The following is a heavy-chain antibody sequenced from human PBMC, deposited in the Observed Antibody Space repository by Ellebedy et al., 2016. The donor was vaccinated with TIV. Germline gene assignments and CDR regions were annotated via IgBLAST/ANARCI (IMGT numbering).Heavy chain of an antibody. V-gene: IGHV3-23*01. CDR3: VKGDSVYYYMDV. D-gene: IGHD2-15*01. Sequence: PGGFLRLSCAASGFTFSNYAMTWVRQVTGQGLGWVSGISDTGITTYYADSAKGRFTISRDNSRSTLYLQMNSLRAEDTAVYYCVKGDSVYYYMDVWGKGTTVTVSS. CDR1: GFTFSNYA. CDR2: ISDTGITT. J-gene: IGHJ6*03.